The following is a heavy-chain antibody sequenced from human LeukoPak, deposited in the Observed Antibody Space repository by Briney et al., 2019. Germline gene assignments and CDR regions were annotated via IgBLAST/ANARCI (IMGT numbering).Heavy chain of an antibody. Sequence: SQTLSLTCTVSGGSISSGDYYWSWIRQPPGKGLEWIGYIYYSGSTYYNPSLKSRVTMSVDTSKNQFSLKLSSVTAADTAVYYCARDLLFAAAAGNYYYYYMDVWGKGTTVTVSS. V-gene: IGHV4-30-4*01. CDR3: ARDLLFAAAAGNYYYYYMDV. D-gene: IGHD6-13*01. J-gene: IGHJ6*03. CDR2: IYYSGST. CDR1: GGSISSGDYY.